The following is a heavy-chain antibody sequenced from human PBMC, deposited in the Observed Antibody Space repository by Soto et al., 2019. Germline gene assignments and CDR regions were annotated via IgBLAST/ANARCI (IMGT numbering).Heavy chain of an antibody. Sequence: QPGGSLRLSCAVSGFTFSSYWMHWVRQAPGKGLEWVSAISGSGGSTYYADSVKGRFTISRDNSKNTLYLQMNSLRAEDTAVYYCAKDKIITMIVVATHGMDVWGQGTTVTVSS. J-gene: IGHJ6*02. D-gene: IGHD3-22*01. CDR2: ISGSGGST. CDR3: AKDKIITMIVVATHGMDV. V-gene: IGHV3-23*01. CDR1: GFTFSSYW.